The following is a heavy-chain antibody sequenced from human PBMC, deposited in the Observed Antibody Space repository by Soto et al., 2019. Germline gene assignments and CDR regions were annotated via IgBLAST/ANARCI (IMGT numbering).Heavy chain of an antibody. CDR2: ISYDGSNK. Sequence: GGSLRLSCAASGFTFSSYGMHWFRQAPGKGLEWVAVISYDGSNKYYADSVKGRFTISRDNSKNTLYLQMNSLRAEDTAVYYCAKGSYKGYYGMDVWGQGTTVTVS. V-gene: IGHV3-30*18. J-gene: IGHJ6*02. CDR1: GFTFSSYG. D-gene: IGHD3-10*01. CDR3: AKGSYKGYYGMDV.